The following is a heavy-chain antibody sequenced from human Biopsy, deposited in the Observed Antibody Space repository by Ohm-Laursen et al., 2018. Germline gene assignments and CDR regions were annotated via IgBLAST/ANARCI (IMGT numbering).Heavy chain of an antibody. CDR3: ARETPTGIPFNWFDP. D-gene: IGHD1-1*01. J-gene: IGHJ5*02. Sequence: QTLSLTCAISGDSISNKDAAWDWIRRSPSRGLVWLGRTYYRTQWFFDYAVFVRSRISIKPDTSKNQFSLELNSVTPEDTAVYFCARETPTGIPFNWFDPWGQGTLVTVSS. CDR2: TYYRTQWFF. CDR1: GDSISNKDAA. V-gene: IGHV6-1*01.